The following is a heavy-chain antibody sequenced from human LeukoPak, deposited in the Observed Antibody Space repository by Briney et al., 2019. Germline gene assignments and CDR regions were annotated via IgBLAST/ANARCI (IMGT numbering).Heavy chain of an antibody. Sequence: SETPSLTCTVPGGSISSSSYYWGWIRQPPGKGLEWIGSIYYSGSTYYNPSLKSRVTISVDTSKNQFSLKLSSVTAADTAVYYCASLGYYYDSSSDYWGQGTLVTVSS. CDR1: GGSISSSSYY. V-gene: IGHV4-39*01. CDR3: ASLGYYYDSSSDY. J-gene: IGHJ4*02. CDR2: IYYSGST. D-gene: IGHD3-22*01.